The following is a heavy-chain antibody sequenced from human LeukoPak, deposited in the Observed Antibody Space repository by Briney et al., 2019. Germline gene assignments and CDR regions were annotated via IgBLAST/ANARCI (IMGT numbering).Heavy chain of an antibody. CDR1: GYTFTGYY. D-gene: IGHD1-26*01. CDR2: INPNSGGT. Sequence: ASMKVCCKASGYTFTGYYMHWVRQATGQGLEWMGWINPNSGGTNYAQKFQGRVTMTRDTSISTAYMELSRLRSDDTAVYYCARVDPEWELEFDYWGQGTLVTVSS. J-gene: IGHJ4*02. CDR3: ARVDPEWELEFDY. V-gene: IGHV1-2*02.